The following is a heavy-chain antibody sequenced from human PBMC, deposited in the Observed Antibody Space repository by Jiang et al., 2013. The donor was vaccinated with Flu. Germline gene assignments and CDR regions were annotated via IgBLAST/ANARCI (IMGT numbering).Heavy chain of an antibody. J-gene: IGHJ3*02. CDR1: GFTFSSYG. D-gene: IGHD3-22*01. V-gene: IGHV3-33*01. CDR2: IWYDASNK. CDR3: STLVVGDWDAFDI. Sequence: VQLLESGGGVVQPGRSLRLSCAASGFTFSSYGMHWVRQAPGKGLEWVAVIWYDASNKYHVDSVKGRFTISRDNSKNTLYLQMNSLRAEDTAVYYCSTLVVGDWDAFDIWAKGQWSPSLQ.